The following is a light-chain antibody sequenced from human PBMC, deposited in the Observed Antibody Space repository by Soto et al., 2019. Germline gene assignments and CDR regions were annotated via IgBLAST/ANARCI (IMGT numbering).Light chain of an antibody. V-gene: IGKV3-15*01. J-gene: IGKJ1*01. CDR1: QTIDNT. CDR2: DAS. CDR3: QQYYHWPRT. Sequence: EIVMTQSPATLSLSPGERATLSFRASQTIDNTLAWYQRKPGQAPRLLIYDASTRATGVPARFSGSGSGTDFNLTITSLQSEDFAVYYCQQYYHWPRTFGQGTKVDIK.